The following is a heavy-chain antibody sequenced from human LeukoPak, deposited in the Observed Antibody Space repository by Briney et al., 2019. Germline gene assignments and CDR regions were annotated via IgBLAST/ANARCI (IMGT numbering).Heavy chain of an antibody. V-gene: IGHV4-59*12. J-gene: IGHJ5*02. CDR2: IYYSGST. D-gene: IGHD3-9*01. CDR1: GGSISSYY. Sequence: SETLSLTCTVSGGSISSYYWSWIRQPPGKGLEWIGYIYYSGSTNYNPSLKSRVTISVDTSKNQFSLKLSSVTAADTAVYYCARARRYFDWLYPWFDPWGQGTLVTVSS. CDR3: ARARRYFDWLYPWFDP.